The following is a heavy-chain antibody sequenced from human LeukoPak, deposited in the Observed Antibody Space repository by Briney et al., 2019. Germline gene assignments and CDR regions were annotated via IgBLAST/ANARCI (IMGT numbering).Heavy chain of an antibody. V-gene: IGHV4-59*01. CDR1: GGSISSYY. J-gene: IGHJ5*02. CDR2: IYYSGNT. CDR3: ARFIAAAARDDRFDP. Sequence: PSETLSLTCTVSGGSISSYYWSWIRQPPGKGLEWIGYIYYSGNTNYNPSLKGRVTISVDTSKNQFSLKLSSVTAADTAVYYCARFIAAAARDDRFDPWGQGTLVTVSS. D-gene: IGHD6-13*01.